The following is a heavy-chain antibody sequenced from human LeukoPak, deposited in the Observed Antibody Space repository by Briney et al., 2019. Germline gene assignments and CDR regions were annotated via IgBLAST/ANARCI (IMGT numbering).Heavy chain of an antibody. D-gene: IGHD3-9*01. CDR2: INSDGRST. CDR1: GFTFSRYW. CDR3: VRGADTGYSSDS. Sequence: GGSLRLSCVASGFTFSRYWMHWVRQAPGKGLVWVSRINSDGRSTNYADSVKGRFSISRDNAENTLYLQMNSLRVEDTAVYYCVRGADTGYSSDSWGQGTLVAVSS. V-gene: IGHV3-74*01. J-gene: IGHJ4*02.